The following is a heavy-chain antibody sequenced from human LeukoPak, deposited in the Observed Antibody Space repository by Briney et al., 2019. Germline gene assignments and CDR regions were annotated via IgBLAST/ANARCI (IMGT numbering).Heavy chain of an antibody. D-gene: IGHD3-10*01. V-gene: IGHV4-34*01. Sequence: SETLSLTCAVYGGSFSGYYWSWIRQPPGKGLEWIGEINHSGSTNYNPSLKSRVTISVDTSKNQLSLKLSSVTAADTAVYYCARGLSRYYGSGSYFTYFDYWGQGTLVTVSS. CDR3: ARGLSRYYGSGSYFTYFDY. J-gene: IGHJ4*02. CDR2: INHSGST. CDR1: GGSFSGYY.